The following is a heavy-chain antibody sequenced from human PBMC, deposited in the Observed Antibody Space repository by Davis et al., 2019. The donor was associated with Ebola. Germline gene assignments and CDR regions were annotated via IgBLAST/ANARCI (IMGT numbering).Heavy chain of an antibody. J-gene: IGHJ5*02. Sequence: GGSLRLSCAASGFTFSNYAMHWVRQAPGKGLEWVAVIWFDGSKTYYGDSVKGRCTISRDNSKNTVYLQMNSLRAEDSAVYYCARELGTNSATYNGWFDAWGQGTLVTVSS. V-gene: IGHV3-33*08. CDR2: IWFDGSKT. D-gene: IGHD7-27*01. CDR3: ARELGTNSATYNGWFDA. CDR1: GFTFSNYA.